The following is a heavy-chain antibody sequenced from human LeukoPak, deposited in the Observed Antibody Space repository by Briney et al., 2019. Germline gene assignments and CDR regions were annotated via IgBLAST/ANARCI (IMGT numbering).Heavy chain of an antibody. CDR1: GFTFSSYW. Sequence: PGGSLRLSCAASGFTFSSYWMTWVRQAPGKGLEWVANIKQDGSEKYYVDSVKGRFTISRDNAKNSLCLQMNSLRAEDTAFYYCARVVGGRAFDIWGQGTMVTVS. D-gene: IGHD1-26*01. CDR2: IKQDGSEK. J-gene: IGHJ3*02. V-gene: IGHV3-7*01. CDR3: ARVVGGRAFDI.